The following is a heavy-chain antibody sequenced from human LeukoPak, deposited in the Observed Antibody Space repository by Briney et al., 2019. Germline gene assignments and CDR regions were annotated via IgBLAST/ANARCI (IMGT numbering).Heavy chain of an antibody. CDR2: ISFSGANT. CDR1: GFTFDYSA. D-gene: IGHD3-16*02. CDR3: ARDIELSA. Sequence: PGGSLRLSCAASGFTFDYSAMSWVRQAPGKGLEWVSLISFSGANTYYADSVKGRFTVSRDNSKDTLYLQMNSLRAEDTAIYYCARDIELSAWGLGTMVTVSS. V-gene: IGHV3-23*01. J-gene: IGHJ3*01.